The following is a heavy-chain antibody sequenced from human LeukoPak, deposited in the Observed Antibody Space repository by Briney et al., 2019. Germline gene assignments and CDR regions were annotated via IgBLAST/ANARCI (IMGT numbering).Heavy chain of an antibody. V-gene: IGHV3-48*04. CDR3: ARGNANHFDY. J-gene: IGHJ4*02. CDR2: ISSGGTTK. Sequence: GGSLRPSCAAYGFSFNIYSMNWVRQAPGKGLEWISYISSGGTTKYHTASVKGRFTISRDNAKNSLYLQMSSLRVEDTAAYYCARGNANHFDYWGQGTLVTVSS. D-gene: IGHD2-8*01. CDR1: GFSFNIYS.